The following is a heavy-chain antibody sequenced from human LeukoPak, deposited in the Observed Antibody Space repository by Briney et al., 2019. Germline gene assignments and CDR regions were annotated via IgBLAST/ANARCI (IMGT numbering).Heavy chain of an antibody. CDR1: GGTFSSYA. D-gene: IGHD3-3*01. CDR3: ARSNYDFWSGPPPDY. J-gene: IGHJ4*02. Sequence: ASVKVSCKASGGTFSSYAISWVRQAPGQGLEWMGGIIPIFGTANYAQKFQGRVTITADESTSTAYMELSSLRSEDTAVYYCARSNYDFWSGPPPDYWGQGTLVTVSS. CDR2: IIPIFGTA. V-gene: IGHV1-69*01.